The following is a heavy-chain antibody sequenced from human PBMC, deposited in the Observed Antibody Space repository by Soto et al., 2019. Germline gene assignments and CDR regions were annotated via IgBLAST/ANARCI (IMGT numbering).Heavy chain of an antibody. Sequence: ASVKVSCKAAGYSFSTYNINWVRQATGRGLEWMGWMNPNSGNTGYAQKFQDRITLTRDTSITTGYLELRSLRSDDTAVYFCVRYGVAATNWGQGTQVTVSS. D-gene: IGHD4-17*01. CDR3: VRYGVAATN. J-gene: IGHJ4*02. CDR1: GYSFSTYN. V-gene: IGHV1-8*01. CDR2: MNPNSGNT.